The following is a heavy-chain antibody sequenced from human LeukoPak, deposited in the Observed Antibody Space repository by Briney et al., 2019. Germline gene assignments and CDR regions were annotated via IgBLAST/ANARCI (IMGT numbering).Heavy chain of an antibody. D-gene: IGHD3-22*01. J-gene: IGHJ4*02. CDR3: ARADSSGYEHFDY. CDR2: IYYLGST. CDR1: GGSIRNYY. Sequence: SETLSLTCTVSGGSIRNYYWSWIRQPPGKGLEWIGYIYYLGSTNYNPSLKSRVTISVDTSKNQFSLRLNSVTAADTAVYYCARADSSGYEHFDYWGQGTLVTVSS. V-gene: IGHV4-59*01.